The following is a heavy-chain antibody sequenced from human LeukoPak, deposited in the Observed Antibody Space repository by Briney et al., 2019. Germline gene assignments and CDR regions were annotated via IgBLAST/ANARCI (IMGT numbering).Heavy chain of an antibody. CDR1: GFTFSTYA. J-gene: IGHJ6*04. CDR3: AELGITMIGGV. D-gene: IGHD3-10*02. Sequence: GGSLRLSCAASGFTFSTYAMNWVRQALGKGLEWVSSMSSRSSYIYYADSVKGRFTISRDNAKNSLYLQMNSLRAEDTAVYYCAELGITMIGGVWGKGTTVTISS. CDR2: MSSRSSYI. V-gene: IGHV3-21*01.